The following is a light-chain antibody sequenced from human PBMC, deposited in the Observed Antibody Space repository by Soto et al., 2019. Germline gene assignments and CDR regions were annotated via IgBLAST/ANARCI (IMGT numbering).Light chain of an antibody. J-gene: IGLJ2*01. CDR1: SSDVGNYNL. CDR3: CSYAGSSTLV. Sequence: QSALTQPASVSGSPGQSITISCTGTSSDVGNYNLVSWYQQHPGKAPKLMIYEGSKRPSGVSNRFSGSKSGNTASLTSSGLQAEDEADYYCCSYAGSSTLVCGGGTKLTVL. CDR2: EGS. V-gene: IGLV2-23*01.